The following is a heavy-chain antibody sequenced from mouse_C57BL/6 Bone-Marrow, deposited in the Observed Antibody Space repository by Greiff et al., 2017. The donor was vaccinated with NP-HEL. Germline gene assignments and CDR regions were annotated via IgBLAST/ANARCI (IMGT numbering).Heavy chain of an antibody. CDR1: GYTFTSYW. D-gene: IGHD1-3*01. CDR2: IHPSSGST. Sequence: QVQLQQSGAELVKPGASVKLSCKASGYTFTSYWMHWVKQRPGQGLEWIGMIHPSSGSTNYNEKFKGKATLTVDKSSSTAYMQLSSLTSEDSAVYYCAQGVVGGNHWGQGTTLTVSS. J-gene: IGHJ2*01. V-gene: IGHV1-64*01. CDR3: AQGVVGGNH.